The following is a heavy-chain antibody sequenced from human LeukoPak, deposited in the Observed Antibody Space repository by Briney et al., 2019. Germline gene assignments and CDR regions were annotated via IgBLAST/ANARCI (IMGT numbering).Heavy chain of an antibody. Sequence: ASVKVSCKASGYTFTGYYMHWVRQAPGQGLEWMGWINPNSGGTNYAQKFQGRVTMTTDTSTSTAYMELRSLRSDDTAVYYCAREGITGTYRFDPWGQGTLVTDSS. CDR3: AREGITGTYRFDP. D-gene: IGHD1-7*01. CDR1: GYTFTGYY. V-gene: IGHV1-2*02. J-gene: IGHJ5*02. CDR2: INPNSGGT.